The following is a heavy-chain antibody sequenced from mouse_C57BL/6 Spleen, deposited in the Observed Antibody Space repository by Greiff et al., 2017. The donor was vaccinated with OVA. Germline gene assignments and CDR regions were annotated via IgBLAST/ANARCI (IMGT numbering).Heavy chain of an antibody. Sequence: QVQLQQPGAELVKPGASVKMSCKASGYTFTSYWITWVKQRPGQGLEWIGDLYPGSGSTTYNEKFKSKATLTVDTSSSTAYMQLSSLTSEDSAVYYCARGITTVVATDYFDYWGQGTTLTVSS. J-gene: IGHJ2*01. CDR2: LYPGSGST. CDR3: ARGITTVVATDYFDY. V-gene: IGHV1-55*01. CDR1: GYTFTSYW. D-gene: IGHD1-1*01.